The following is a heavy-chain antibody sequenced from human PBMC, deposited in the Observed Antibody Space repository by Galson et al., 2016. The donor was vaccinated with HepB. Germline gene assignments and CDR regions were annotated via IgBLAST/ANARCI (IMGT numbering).Heavy chain of an antibody. CDR2: MNPKTGNT. D-gene: IGHD6-13*01. CDR3: TKSNGHQLAGASDF. V-gene: IGHV1-8*01. Sequence: SVKVSCKASGYIFTSFDIHWVRQAPGQGLEWVGWMNPKTGNTGYAQKFQGRVTLTRDTYTNTAYMELTGLTSEDTALYFCTKSNGHQLAGASDFWGRGTQVTVPS. CDR1: GYIFTSFD. J-gene: IGHJ4*02.